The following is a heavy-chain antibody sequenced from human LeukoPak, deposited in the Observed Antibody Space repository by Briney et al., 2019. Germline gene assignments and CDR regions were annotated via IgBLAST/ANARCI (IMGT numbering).Heavy chain of an antibody. CDR3: ARDYGGKFDY. V-gene: IGHV4-59*12. Sequence: SETLSLTCTVSGGSISSDYWSWIRQPPGKGLEWIGYMFYSGSTNYNPSLKSRVTISVDTSKSQFSLRLSSVTAADTAVYYCARDYGGKFDYWSQGTLVTVSS. CDR2: MFYSGST. J-gene: IGHJ4*02. CDR1: GGSISSDY. D-gene: IGHD4-23*01.